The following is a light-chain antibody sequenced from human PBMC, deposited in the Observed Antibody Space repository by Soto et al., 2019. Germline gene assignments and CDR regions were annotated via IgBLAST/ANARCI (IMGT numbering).Light chain of an antibody. CDR3: QQCGGSPLFS. J-gene: IGKJ3*01. Sequence: EIVLTQSPATLSLSPGERATLSCTASQSVTSSCLAWYQRKPGQAPMLLIHTTSTSATDIPDRFSGSGSGTDFTITISRLQPEDFAVYSCQQCGGSPLFSFGPGTRVDI. V-gene: IGKV3-20*01. CDR1: QSVTSSC. CDR2: TTS.